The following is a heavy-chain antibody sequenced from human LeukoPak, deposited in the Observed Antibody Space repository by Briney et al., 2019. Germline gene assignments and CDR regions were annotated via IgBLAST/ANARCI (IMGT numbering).Heavy chain of an antibody. CDR3: AKGDTAIVTATDALDI. V-gene: IGHV3-11*01. CDR1: GFTFSDYY. Sequence: KPGGSLRLSCAASGFTFSDYYMSWIRQAPGKGLEWVSYISSSGSTIYYADSVKGRFTISRDNAKNSLYLQMNSLRAEDTALYYCAKGDTAIVTATDALDIWGQGTMVTVSS. D-gene: IGHD5-18*01. CDR2: ISSSGSTI. J-gene: IGHJ3*02.